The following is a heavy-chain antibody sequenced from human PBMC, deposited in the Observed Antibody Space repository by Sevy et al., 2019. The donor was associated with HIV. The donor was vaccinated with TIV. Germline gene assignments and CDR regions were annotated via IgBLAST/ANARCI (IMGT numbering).Heavy chain of an antibody. CDR2: ISKEGTNK. Sequence: GGSLRLSCEASGFTFTRYAFHWVRQAPGKGLEWVAFISKEGTNKYYIDSVKGRFTISRDNSRNTLFLQMERLRGEDTAMYFCARDPHAVPHWGSFDSWGQGTLVTVSS. J-gene: IGHJ4*02. V-gene: IGHV3-30-3*01. CDR1: GFTFTRYA. CDR3: ARDPHAVPHWGSFDS. D-gene: IGHD3-16*01.